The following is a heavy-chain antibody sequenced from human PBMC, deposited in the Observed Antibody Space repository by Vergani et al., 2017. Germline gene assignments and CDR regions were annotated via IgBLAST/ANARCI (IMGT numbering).Heavy chain of an antibody. V-gene: IGHV1-46*03. J-gene: IGHJ4*02. CDR3: ARVDGGNSGGYYFDY. CDR1: GYTFTSYY. D-gene: IGHD4-23*01. Sequence: QVQLVQSGAEVKKPGASVKVSCKASGYTFTSYYMHWVRQAPGQGLEWMGIINPSGGSTSYAQKFQGRVTMTRDTSTSTVYMELSSLRSEDTAVYYCARVDGGNSGGYYFDYWGQGTLVTVSS. CDR2: INPSGGST.